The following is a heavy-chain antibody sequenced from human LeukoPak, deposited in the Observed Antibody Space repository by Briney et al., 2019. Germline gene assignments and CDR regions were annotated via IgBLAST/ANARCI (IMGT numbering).Heavy chain of an antibody. CDR3: AAATAVTGKRFDY. J-gene: IGHJ4*02. D-gene: IGHD4-11*01. CDR2: ISSSSSYI. CDR1: GFTFSSYS. Sequence: GGSLRLSCAASGFTFSSYSMNWVRQAPGKGLEWVSSISSSSSYIYYADSVKGRFTISRDNAKNTLYLQMNSLRAENTAVYYCAAATAVTGKRFDYWGQGTLVTVSS. V-gene: IGHV3-21*01.